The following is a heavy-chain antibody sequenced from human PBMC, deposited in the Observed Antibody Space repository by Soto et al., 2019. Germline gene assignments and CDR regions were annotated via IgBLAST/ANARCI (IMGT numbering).Heavy chain of an antibody. CDR1: GGTFSSYA. CDR3: ARDEGGYYDSSGYYSMDY. V-gene: IGHV1-69*13. J-gene: IGHJ4*02. CDR2: IIPIFGTA. Sequence: ASVKVSCKASGGTFSSYAISWVRQAPGQGLEWMGGIIPIFGTANYAQKFQGRVTITADESTSTAYMELSSLRSEDTAVYYCARDEGGYYDSSGYYSMDYWGQGTLVTVSS. D-gene: IGHD3-22*01.